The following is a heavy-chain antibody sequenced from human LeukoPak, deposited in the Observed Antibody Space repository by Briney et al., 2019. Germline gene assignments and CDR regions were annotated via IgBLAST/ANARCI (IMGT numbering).Heavy chain of an antibody. CDR1: GFTFSSYE. CDR2: ISSSGSTI. CDR3: ARVSHVYSSSWSDTYYFDY. J-gene: IGHJ4*02. Sequence: PGGSLRLSCAASGFTFSSYEMNWVRQAPGKGLEWVSYISSSGSTIYYADSVKGRFTISRDNAKNSLYLQMNSLGAEDTAVYYCARVSHVYSSSWSDTYYFDYWRQGTLVTVSS. D-gene: IGHD6-13*01. V-gene: IGHV3-48*03.